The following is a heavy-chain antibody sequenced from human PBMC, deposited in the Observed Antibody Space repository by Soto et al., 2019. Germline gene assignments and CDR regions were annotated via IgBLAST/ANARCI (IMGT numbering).Heavy chain of an antibody. CDR2: INSDGSST. CDR3: AIRASYYDSSGYFDY. Sequence: GGSLRLSCAASGFTFSSYWMHWVRQAPGKGLVWVTRINSDGSSTSYADTVKGRFTISRDNAKNKLNLQINRQRNEDTAVYYCAIRASYYDSSGYFDYWGQGT. J-gene: IGHJ4*02. CDR1: GFTFSSYW. D-gene: IGHD3-22*01. V-gene: IGHV3-74*01.